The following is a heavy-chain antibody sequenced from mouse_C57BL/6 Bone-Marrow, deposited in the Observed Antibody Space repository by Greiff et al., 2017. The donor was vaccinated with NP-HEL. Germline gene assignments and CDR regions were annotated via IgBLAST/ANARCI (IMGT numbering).Heavy chain of an antibody. J-gene: IGHJ3*01. CDR1: GYTFTSYW. V-gene: IGHV1-59*01. Sequence: VQLQQPGAELVRPGTSVKLSCKASGYTFTSYWMHWVKQRPGQGLEWIGVIDPSDSYTNYNQKFKGKATLTVDTSSSTAYMQLSSLTSEASAVYYCARYDGYPWFAYWGQGTLVTVSA. CDR2: IDPSDSYT. D-gene: IGHD2-2*01. CDR3: ARYDGYPWFAY.